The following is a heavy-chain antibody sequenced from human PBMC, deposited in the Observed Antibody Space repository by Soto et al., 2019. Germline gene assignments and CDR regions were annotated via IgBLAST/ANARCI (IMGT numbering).Heavy chain of an antibody. CDR3: ARGYVDYGDLRDYYYYMDV. D-gene: IGHD4-17*01. J-gene: IGHJ6*03. CDR1: GYTFTSYA. CDR2: INAGNGNT. V-gene: IGHV1-3*01. Sequence: QVQLVQSGAEVKKPGASVKVSCKASGYTFTSYAMHWVRQAPGQRLEWMGWINAGNGNTKYSQKFQGRVTITRDTYASTAYMELSSLRSEDTAVYYCARGYVDYGDLRDYYYYMDVWGKGTTVTVSS.